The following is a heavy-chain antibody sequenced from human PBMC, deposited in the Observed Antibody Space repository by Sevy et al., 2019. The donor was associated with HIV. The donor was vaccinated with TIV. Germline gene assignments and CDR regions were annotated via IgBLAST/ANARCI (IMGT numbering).Heavy chain of an antibody. D-gene: IGHD3-3*01. V-gene: IGHV4-30-2*01. CDR3: ARARKYDFWSGYSDLLGWFDP. J-gene: IGHJ5*02. Sequence: SETLSLTCAVSDGSISSGGYSWSWIRQPPGKGLEWIGYIYHSGSTYYNPSLKSRVTISVDRSKNQFSLKLSSVTAADTAVYYCARARKYDFWSGYSDLLGWFDPWAREPWSPSPQ. CDR1: DGSISSGGYS. CDR2: IYHSGST.